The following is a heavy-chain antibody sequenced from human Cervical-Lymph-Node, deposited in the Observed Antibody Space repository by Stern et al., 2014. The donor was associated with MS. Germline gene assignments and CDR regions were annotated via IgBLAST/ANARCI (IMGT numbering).Heavy chain of an antibody. J-gene: IGHJ4*02. Sequence: EVQLVESGGGLVQPGGSLRLSCAASGFTFSKYWMHWVRQIPGKGLVWISRVSSDGSSTSYADSVKGRFTISRDNAKNTVYLQMDSLRADDTAVYFCATMTGGGACYSPYCPDYWGQGTLVTVSS. CDR2: VSSDGSST. D-gene: IGHD2-15*01. CDR1: GFTFSKYW. CDR3: ATMTGGGACYSPYCPDY. V-gene: IGHV3-74*01.